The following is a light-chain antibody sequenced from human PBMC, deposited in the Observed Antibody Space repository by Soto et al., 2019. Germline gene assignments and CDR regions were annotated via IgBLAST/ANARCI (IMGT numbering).Light chain of an antibody. CDR1: QSISSW. Sequence: DIQMTQSPSTLSTSVGDRVTITCRASQSISSWLAWYQQKPGQAPKLVIYRASTLESGVPSRFSGSGSGTEFTLTINSLQPDDFATYDCKQYNTWYPFGQGTKLEIK. CDR2: RAS. J-gene: IGKJ2*01. V-gene: IGKV1-5*03. CDR3: KQYNTWYP.